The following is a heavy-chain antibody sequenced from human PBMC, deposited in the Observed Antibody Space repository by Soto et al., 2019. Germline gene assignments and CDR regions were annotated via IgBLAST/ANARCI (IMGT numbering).Heavy chain of an antibody. V-gene: IGHV4-4*07. CDR3: ARGPHVSYYDSSGYYYYFDY. J-gene: IGHJ4*02. CDR2: IYTSGST. Sequence: PSETLSLTCTVSGGSISSYYWSWIRQPAGKGLEWIGRIYTSGSTNYNPSLKSRVTMSVDTSKNQFSLKLSSETAADTAVYYCARGPHVSYYDSSGYYYYFDYWGQGTLVTVSS. D-gene: IGHD3-22*01. CDR1: GGSISSYY.